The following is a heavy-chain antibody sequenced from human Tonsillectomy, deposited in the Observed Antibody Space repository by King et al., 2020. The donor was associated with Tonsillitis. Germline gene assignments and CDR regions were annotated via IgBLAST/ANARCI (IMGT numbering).Heavy chain of an antibody. V-gene: IGHV3-30*04. CDR1: GFTFSSYA. Sequence: QLVQSGGGVVQTGRSLRLSCAASGFTFSSYAMHWVRQAPGKGLEWVAVISFDGSNKYYADSVKGRFTISRDNSKNTPYLRMNSLRAEDTAVYYCAGGSESSTAGGSYYFDYWGQGTLVTVSS. CDR3: AGGSESSTAGGSYYFDY. CDR2: ISFDGSNK. J-gene: IGHJ4*02. D-gene: IGHD6-13*01.